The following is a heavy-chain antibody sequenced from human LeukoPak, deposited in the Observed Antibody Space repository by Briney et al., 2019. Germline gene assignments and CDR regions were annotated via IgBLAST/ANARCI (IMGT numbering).Heavy chain of an antibody. CDR3: ARVSTYYYDSSGFYTFDY. V-gene: IGHV3-48*02. Sequence: GGSLRLSCAASGFTFSNYNMNWVRQAPGKGLEWVSYISSSSNTIYYADSVKGRFTISRDNAKNTLYLQMNSLRDEDTAVYYCARVSTYYYDSSGFYTFDYWGQGTLVTVSS. CDR2: ISSSSNTI. J-gene: IGHJ4*02. CDR1: GFTFSNYN. D-gene: IGHD3-22*01.